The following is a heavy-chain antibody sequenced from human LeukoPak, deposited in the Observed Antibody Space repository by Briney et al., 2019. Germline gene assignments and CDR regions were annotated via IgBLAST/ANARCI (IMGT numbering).Heavy chain of an antibody. J-gene: IGHJ6*03. D-gene: IGHD3-10*01. V-gene: IGHV4-39*07. CDR3: ARDRRLWFGESRYYYYMDV. Sequence: SETLSLTCTVSGGSISSSSYYWGWIRQPPGKGLEWIGSIYYSGSTNYNPSLKSRVTISVDTSKNQFSLKLSSVTAADTAVYYCARDRRLWFGESRYYYYMDVWGKGTTVTVSS. CDR2: IYYSGST. CDR1: GGSISSSSYY.